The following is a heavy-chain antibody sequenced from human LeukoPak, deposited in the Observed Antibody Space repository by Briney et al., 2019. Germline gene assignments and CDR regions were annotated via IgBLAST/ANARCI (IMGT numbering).Heavy chain of an antibody. CDR3: AKDRTSSVAAAGSLSS. J-gene: IGHJ4*02. Sequence: PGGSLRLSCAASGFTFDDYAMHWVRQAPGKGLEWVSGISWNSGSIGYADSVKGRFTISRDNAKNSLYLQMNSLRPEDTALYYCAKDRTSSVAAAGSLSSWGQGTLVTVSS. V-gene: IGHV3-9*01. CDR2: ISWNSGSI. D-gene: IGHD6-13*01. CDR1: GFTFDDYA.